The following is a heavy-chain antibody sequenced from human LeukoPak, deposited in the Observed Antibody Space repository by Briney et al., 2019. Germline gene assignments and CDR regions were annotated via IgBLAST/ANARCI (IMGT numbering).Heavy chain of an antibody. CDR3: AATGYNWNYGYYYYGMDV. CDR2: IVVGSGNT. Sequence: PVKVSCKASGFTFTSSAMQWVRQARGQRLEWIGWIVVGSGNTNYAQKFQERVTITRDMSTSTAYMELSSLRSEDTAVYYCAATGYNWNYGYYYYGMDVWGQGTAVTVSS. J-gene: IGHJ6*02. CDR1: GFTFTSSA. V-gene: IGHV1-58*02. D-gene: IGHD1-7*01.